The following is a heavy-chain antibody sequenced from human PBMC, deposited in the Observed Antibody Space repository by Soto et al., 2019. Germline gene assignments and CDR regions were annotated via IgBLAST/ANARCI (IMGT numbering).Heavy chain of an antibody. V-gene: IGHV4-34*01. CDR1: GGSFSGYY. CDR2: INHSGST. D-gene: IGHD2-15*01. CDR3: ARAGIVVVVAAIRGYSFDY. J-gene: IGHJ4*02. Sequence: SETLSLTCAVYGGSFSGYYWSWIRQPPGKGLEWIGEINHSGSTNYNPSLKSRVTISVDTSKNQFSLKLSSVTAADTAVYYCARAGIVVVVAAIRGYSFDYWGQGTLVTVS.